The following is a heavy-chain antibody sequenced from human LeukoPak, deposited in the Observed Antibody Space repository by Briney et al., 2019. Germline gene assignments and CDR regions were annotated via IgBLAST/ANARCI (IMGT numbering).Heavy chain of an antibody. Sequence: GGSLRLYCAGSGFSFSSYAMHWVRLAPGKGLESVAVISYDGSNKYYAVSVKGRFTISRDNSKNTLYLQMNSLTAEDTAVYYCASPTYYYDSSGYFKERAFDIWGQGTMVTVSS. V-gene: IGHV3-30-3*01. D-gene: IGHD3-22*01. CDR3: ASPTYYYDSSGYFKERAFDI. CDR1: GFSFSSYA. CDR2: ISYDGSNK. J-gene: IGHJ3*02.